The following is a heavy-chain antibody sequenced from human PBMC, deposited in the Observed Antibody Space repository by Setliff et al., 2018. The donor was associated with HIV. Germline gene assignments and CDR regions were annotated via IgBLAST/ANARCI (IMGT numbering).Heavy chain of an antibody. J-gene: IGHJ5*02. Sequence: ASLKVSCKASGYTFSSHSIHWVRQAPGQGFEWMGWINAGNGNTKFSQRFQSRITITRDTSASTVFMDLSSLTSEDTAVYYCARDGCDGNRCYLYNWFDPWGQGTLVTVSS. CDR2: INAGNGNT. CDR1: GYTFSSHS. V-gene: IGHV1-3*01. D-gene: IGHD2-15*01. CDR3: ARDGCDGNRCYLYNWFDP.